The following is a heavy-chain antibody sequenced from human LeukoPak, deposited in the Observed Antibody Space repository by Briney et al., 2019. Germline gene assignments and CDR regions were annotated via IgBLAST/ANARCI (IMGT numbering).Heavy chain of an antibody. CDR1: GFTFSSHN. V-gene: IGHV3-21*01. Sequence: GGSLRLSCAASGFTFSSHNMNWVRQAPGKGLEWVSFISSNGRQKYYEDSVKGRFTISRDNAKTSLYLHLDSLTADDTAVYYCAREAPDWDVPDYRGHGTLVIV. CDR2: ISSNGRQK. D-gene: IGHD1-1*01. CDR3: AREAPDWDVPDY. J-gene: IGHJ4*01.